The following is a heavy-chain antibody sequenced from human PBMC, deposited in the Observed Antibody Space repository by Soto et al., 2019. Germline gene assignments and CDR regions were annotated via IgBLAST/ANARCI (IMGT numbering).Heavy chain of an antibody. Sequence: QITLKESGPTLVKPTQTLTLTCTFSGFSLSTSGVGVAWIRQPPGKALEWLALIYWDDDKRYSPSLKSRLSITRDTSKNQLVLTMTNMDPVDTGTYYCAHRRFDGWYSDYDYRGQGALVTVAS. CDR1: GFSLSTSGVG. V-gene: IGHV2-5*02. CDR2: IYWDDDK. CDR3: AHRRFDGWYSDYDY. J-gene: IGHJ4*02. D-gene: IGHD6-19*01.